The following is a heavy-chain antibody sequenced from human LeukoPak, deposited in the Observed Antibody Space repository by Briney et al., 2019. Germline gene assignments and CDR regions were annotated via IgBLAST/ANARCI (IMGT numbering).Heavy chain of an antibody. CDR1: GFTFSSYA. Sequence: PGGSLRLSCAASGFTFSSYAMSWVRQAPGKGLEWVSAISGSGGSTYYADSVKGRFTISRDNSKNTLYLQMNSLRAEDTAVYYCAGLRAFLEWPMPYYYYMDVWGKGTTVTVSS. J-gene: IGHJ6*03. CDR2: ISGSGGST. V-gene: IGHV3-23*01. D-gene: IGHD3-3*02. CDR3: AGLRAFLEWPMPYYYYMDV.